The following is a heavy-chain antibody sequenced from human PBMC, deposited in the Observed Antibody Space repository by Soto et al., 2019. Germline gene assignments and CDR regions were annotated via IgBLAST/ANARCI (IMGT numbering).Heavy chain of an antibody. CDR2: IDPSDSYT. D-gene: IGHD5-12*01. J-gene: IGHJ6*02. CDR3: ARLAMATRRGYYGMDV. CDR1: GYSFTSYW. V-gene: IGHV5-10-1*01. Sequence: EVQLVQSGEEVKKPGESLRISCKGSGYSFTSYWISWVRQMPGKGLEWMGRIDPSDSYTNYSPSFQGHVTISADKSISTAYLQWISLKASDTAMYYCARLAMATRRGYYGMDVWGQGTTVTVSS.